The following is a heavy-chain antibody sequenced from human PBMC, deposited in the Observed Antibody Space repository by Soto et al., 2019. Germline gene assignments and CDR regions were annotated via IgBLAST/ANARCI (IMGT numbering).Heavy chain of an antibody. D-gene: IGHD3-22*01. Sequence: GGSLRLSCAASGFTFSDYYMSWIRQAPGKGLEWVSYISSSGSTIYYADSVKGRFTISRDNAKNSLYLQMNSLRAEDTAVYYCASTKYYDSSGYYWPHYYGMDVWGQGTTVTVSS. CDR3: ASTKYYDSSGYYWPHYYGMDV. CDR1: GFTFSDYY. CDR2: ISSSGSTI. V-gene: IGHV3-11*01. J-gene: IGHJ6*02.